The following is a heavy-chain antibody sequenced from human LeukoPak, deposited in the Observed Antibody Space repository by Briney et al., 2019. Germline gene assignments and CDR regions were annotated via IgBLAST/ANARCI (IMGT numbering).Heavy chain of an antibody. CDR3: TKSVRNGHIDY. J-gene: IGHJ4*02. V-gene: IGHV1-8*01. CDR1: GYTFTSYD. Sequence: APVKVSCKASGYTFTSYDINWVRQATGQGLEWMGWMNPNSGNTGYAQKFQGRVTMTRSTSKSTAYMELSSLRFEDTAVYYCTKSVRNGHIDYWGQGTLVTVSS. CDR2: MNPNSGNT. D-gene: IGHD2-21*01.